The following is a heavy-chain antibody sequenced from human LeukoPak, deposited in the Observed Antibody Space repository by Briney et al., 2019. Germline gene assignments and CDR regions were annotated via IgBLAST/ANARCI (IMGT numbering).Heavy chain of an antibody. J-gene: IGHJ4*02. CDR1: GFTLSSYD. Sequence: GGSLRLSCAASGFTLSSYDMHWVRRPTGKSLEWVSVIGFGGDTYYPDSVRGRFTISRDNAKNSLYLQMNSLRVGDTAVYYCARAQVVGAPDYWGQGTLVTVSS. CDR2: IGFGGDT. V-gene: IGHV3-13*01. D-gene: IGHD1-26*01. CDR3: ARAQVVGAPDY.